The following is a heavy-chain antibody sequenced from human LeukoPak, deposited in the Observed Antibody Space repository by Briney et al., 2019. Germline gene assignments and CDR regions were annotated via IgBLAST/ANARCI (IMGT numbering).Heavy chain of an antibody. D-gene: IGHD2-15*01. CDR1: AFTVSSYS. CDR3: ARSLSRSEVPGSRPFDP. Sequence: GSLRLSCAASAFTVSSYSMDWVRQAPGKGLEWVSFISSSSSHIFYADSVEGRFTISRDNAKNSLYLQMNSLRAEDTAVYFCARSLSRSEVPGSRPFDPWGQGTLVIVSS. CDR2: ISSSSSHI. J-gene: IGHJ5*02. V-gene: IGHV3-21*01.